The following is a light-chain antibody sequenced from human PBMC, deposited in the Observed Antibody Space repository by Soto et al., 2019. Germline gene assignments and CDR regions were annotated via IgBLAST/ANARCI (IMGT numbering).Light chain of an antibody. CDR2: DVG. CDR3: NSYRTVSTYV. V-gene: IGLV2-14*01. Sequence: QSALTQPASVSGSPGQSITIACTGTSSDIGGYNFVSWYQQHPGKAPKLLIYDVGNRPSGVSNRFSGSKSGNTASLTLSGLQAEDEAHYYYNSYRTVSTYVFGTGTKLTVL. CDR1: SSDIGGYNF. J-gene: IGLJ1*01.